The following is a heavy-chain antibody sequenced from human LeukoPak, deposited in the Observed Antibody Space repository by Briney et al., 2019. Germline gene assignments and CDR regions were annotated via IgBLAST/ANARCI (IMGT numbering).Heavy chain of an antibody. Sequence: SETLSLTCTVSGNSISSGDNYWSWIRQPAGTGLEWIGRIYTSGSTNYNPSLKSRVTISGDTSKNQFSLRLSSLTAADTAVYYCARASYSYDINGWVPFDYWGQGTLVTVSS. J-gene: IGHJ4*02. CDR2: IYTSGST. CDR3: ARASYSYDINGWVPFDY. V-gene: IGHV4-61*02. CDR1: GNSISSGDNY. D-gene: IGHD3-22*01.